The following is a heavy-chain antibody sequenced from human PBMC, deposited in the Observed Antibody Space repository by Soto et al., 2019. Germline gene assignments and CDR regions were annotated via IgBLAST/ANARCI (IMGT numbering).Heavy chain of an antibody. CDR3: IKGMDG. J-gene: IGHJ6*02. V-gene: IGHV3-23*01. CDR2: ISGGGGTI. Sequence: GGSLRLSCAASGFAFSDYAMTWVRQAPGKGLEWVSSISGGGGTIYYADSVKGRFSISRDNSKNTLYLQMNSLRAEDTARYYCIKGMDGWGQGTTFTVSS. CDR1: GFAFSDYA.